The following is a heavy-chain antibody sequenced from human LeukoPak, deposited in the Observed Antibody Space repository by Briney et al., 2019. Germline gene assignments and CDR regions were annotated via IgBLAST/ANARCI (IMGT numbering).Heavy chain of an antibody. J-gene: IGHJ4*02. D-gene: IGHD3-10*01. CDR1: GGSISSYY. CDR3: ARGMVRGGLFDY. V-gene: IGHV4-59*12. CDR2: IYYSGST. Sequence: SETLSLTCTVSGGSISSYYWSWIRQPPGKGLEWIGYIYYSGSTNYNPSLKSRVTISVDRSKNQFSLKLSSVTAADTAVYYCARGMVRGGLFDYWGQGTLVTVSS.